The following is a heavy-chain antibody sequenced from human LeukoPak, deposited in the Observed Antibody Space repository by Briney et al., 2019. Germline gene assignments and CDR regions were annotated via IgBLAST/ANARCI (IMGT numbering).Heavy chain of an antibody. CDR1: GGSMSGYY. V-gene: IGHV4-59*08. CDR2: IYYSGST. J-gene: IGHJ4*02. Sequence: SETLFLTCTVSGGSMSGYYWSWIRQPPGKGLEWIGYIYYSGSTKYNPSLKSRVTISVYTSKNQFSLKLSSVTAADTAVYYCARGARAGYNLEPFDYWGQGTLVTVSS. CDR3: ARGARAGYNLEPFDY. D-gene: IGHD5-24*01.